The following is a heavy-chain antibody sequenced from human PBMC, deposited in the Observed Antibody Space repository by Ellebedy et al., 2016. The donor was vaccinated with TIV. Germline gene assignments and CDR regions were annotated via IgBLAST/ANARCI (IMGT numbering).Heavy chain of an antibody. CDR2: LDSGGKT. CDR1: RFTVSSNF. Sequence: GESLKISCEGFRFTVSSNFMTCVRQSPGKGLEWVSGLDSGGKTFYADSVKGRFTISRDNSKNTVFLQMNSLRPEDTAVYYCAAWRRFGDLVPFDPWGQGTLVTVSS. CDR3: AAWRRFGDLVPFDP. D-gene: IGHD3-10*01. V-gene: IGHV3-66*01. J-gene: IGHJ5*02.